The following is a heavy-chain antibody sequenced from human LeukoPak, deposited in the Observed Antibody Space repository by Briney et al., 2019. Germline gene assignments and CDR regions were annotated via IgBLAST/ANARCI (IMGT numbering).Heavy chain of an antibody. CDR1: GDSVSSDSAA. Sequence: SPTLSLTFAISGDSVSSDSAAWNWIRQSPSRGLEWLGRTFYRSKWYNHYAVSVKCRITINPDTSKNQFSLQLNSVTPEDTAVYYCARSVNNWFDPWGQGTLVTVSS. D-gene: IGHD2-8*01. J-gene: IGHJ5*02. V-gene: IGHV6-1*01. CDR3: ARSVNNWFDP. CDR2: TFYRSKWYN.